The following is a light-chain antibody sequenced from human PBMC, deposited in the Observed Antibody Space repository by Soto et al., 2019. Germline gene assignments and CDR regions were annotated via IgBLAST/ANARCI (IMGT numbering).Light chain of an antibody. Sequence: QSALTQPASVSGSPGQSISISCIGTSSDVGAFNYVSWYQHHPGKAPQLIIYDVTSRPSGVSNRFSASKSGNTASLTISGLQAEDEADYYCSSYSTRNMEVSGTGTMLTVL. CDR1: SSDVGAFNY. CDR2: DVT. J-gene: IGLJ1*01. V-gene: IGLV2-14*03. CDR3: SSYSTRNMEV.